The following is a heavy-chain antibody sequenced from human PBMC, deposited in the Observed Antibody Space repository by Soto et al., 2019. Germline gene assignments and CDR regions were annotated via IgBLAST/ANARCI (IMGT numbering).Heavy chain of an antibody. J-gene: IGHJ2*01. CDR2: MNPNSGNT. D-gene: IGHD6-19*01. CDR3: ALSLIAVDWYFVL. V-gene: IGHV1-8*01. CDR1: GYTFTSYD. Sequence: QVQLVQSGAEVKKPGASVKVSCKASGYTFTSYDINWVRQATGQGLEWMGWMNPNSGNTGYAQKFQGRVXXPXNIXISTAYMELSSLRSEDTAVYYCALSLIAVDWYFVLWGRGTLVTVSS.